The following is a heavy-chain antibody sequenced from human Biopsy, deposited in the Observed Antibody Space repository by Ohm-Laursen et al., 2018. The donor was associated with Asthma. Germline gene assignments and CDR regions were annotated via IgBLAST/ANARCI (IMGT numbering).Heavy chain of an antibody. V-gene: IGHV1-69*01. D-gene: IGHD2-2*01. CDR3: ARKAGSCISRTCYSLDF. J-gene: IGHJ4*02. CDR1: GGTFNTYV. Sequence: SVKVSCKSLGGTFNTYVIGWARQAPGQGRGWMGGINSVFGTTTYPQKFQDRVTIAADDSMSTVYMELSSLRSEDTAVYYCARKAGSCISRTCYSLDFWGQGTLVTVSS. CDR2: INSVFGTT.